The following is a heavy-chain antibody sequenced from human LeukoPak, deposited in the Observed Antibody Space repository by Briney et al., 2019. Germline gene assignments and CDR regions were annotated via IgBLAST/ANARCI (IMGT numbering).Heavy chain of an antibody. Sequence: PGGSLRLSCAASVFTFSRYAMSWVRQAPGKGLEWVSAISASGGRTYYADFVKGRFTISRVNSKNTLYLQMNSLRAEDTAVYYCAKDSDSSLYYFDYWGQGTLVTVSS. J-gene: IGHJ4*02. CDR1: VFTFSRYA. CDR2: ISASGGRT. V-gene: IGHV3-23*01. CDR3: AKDSDSSLYYFDY. D-gene: IGHD6-13*01.